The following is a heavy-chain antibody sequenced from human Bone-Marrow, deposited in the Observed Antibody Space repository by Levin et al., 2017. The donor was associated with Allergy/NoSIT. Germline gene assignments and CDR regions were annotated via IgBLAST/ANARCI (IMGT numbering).Heavy chain of an antibody. D-gene: IGHD3-22*01. CDR3: ARDRDYYDSSGYDIVYYGMDV. CDR2: IYSSGNT. Sequence: SCTVSGASISSNYYYWSWIRQPPGKGLEWIGYIYSSGNTHYNPSLKSRVTMSLDASKNQISLKLNSVTAADTAVYYCARDRDYYDSSGYDIVYYGMDVWGQGTTVTVSS. V-gene: IGHV4-30-4*01. J-gene: IGHJ6*02. CDR1: GASISSNYYY.